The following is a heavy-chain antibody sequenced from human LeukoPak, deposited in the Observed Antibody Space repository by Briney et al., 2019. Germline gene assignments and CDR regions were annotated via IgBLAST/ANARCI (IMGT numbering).Heavy chain of an antibody. CDR1: GYSISSGYY. V-gene: IGHV4-38-2*02. D-gene: IGHD6-13*01. J-gene: IGHJ2*01. CDR2: IYHSGST. CDR3: ARVSGSWYQDWYFDL. Sequence: SETLSLTCTVSGYSISSGYYWGWIRQPPGKGLEWIGSIYHSGSTYYNPSLKSRVTISVDTSKNQFSLKLSSVTAADTAVYYCARVSGSWYQDWYFDLWGRGTLVTVSS.